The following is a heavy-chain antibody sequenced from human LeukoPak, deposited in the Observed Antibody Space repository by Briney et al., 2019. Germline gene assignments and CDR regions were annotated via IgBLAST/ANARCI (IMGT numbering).Heavy chain of an antibody. V-gene: IGHV3-48*02. D-gene: IGHD3-10*01. CDR1: GFTFSSHS. CDR3: ARDLSSVPTR. Sequence: GGALRLFCAASGFTFSSHSMNWVRQAPGKGLEWVSYLSSSSRTIHYADSVRSRFTLSRDNAKNSLYLQMNRPRDEDTAVYYCARDLSSVPTRWGQGTLVTVSS. J-gene: IGHJ4*02. CDR2: LSSSSRTI.